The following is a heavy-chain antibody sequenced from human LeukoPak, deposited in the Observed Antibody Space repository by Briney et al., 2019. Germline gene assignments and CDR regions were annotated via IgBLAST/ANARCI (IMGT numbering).Heavy chain of an antibody. CDR2: ISNSGGST. D-gene: IGHD1-26*01. Sequence: GGSLRLSCAASGFTFNNYAMTWVRQAPGRGLEWVSTISNSGGSTYYADSVKGRFSISRDNSKNTLYLQMNSLRAEDTAVYYCARASLAYFDYWGQGTLVTVSS. CDR3: ARASLAYFDY. CDR1: GFTFNNYA. V-gene: IGHV3-23*01. J-gene: IGHJ4*02.